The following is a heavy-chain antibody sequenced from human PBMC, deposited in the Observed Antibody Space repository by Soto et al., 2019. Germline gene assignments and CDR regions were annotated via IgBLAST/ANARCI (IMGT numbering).Heavy chain of an antibody. CDR2: FDPEDGET. CDR3: ARDKTVYNWKRPGHYYYYMDV. Sequence: ASVKVSCKVSGYTLTELSMHWVRQAPGKGLEWMGGFDPEDGETIYAQKFQGRVTMTEDTSTDTAYMELSSLRSEDTAVYYCARDKTVYNWKRPGHYYYYMDVWGKGTTVTVSS. J-gene: IGHJ6*03. V-gene: IGHV1-24*01. D-gene: IGHD1-1*01. CDR1: GYTLTELS.